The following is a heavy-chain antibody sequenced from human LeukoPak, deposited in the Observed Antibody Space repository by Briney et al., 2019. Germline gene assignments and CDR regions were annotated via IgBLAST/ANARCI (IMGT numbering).Heavy chain of an antibody. J-gene: IGHJ6*04. V-gene: IGHV4-34*01. CDR2: INHSGST. CDR3: ARGNIVVVPAAITLRLYGMDV. D-gene: IGHD2-2*01. Sequence: PSETLSLTCAVYGGSFSGYYWSWIRQPPGKGLEWIGEINHSGSTNYNPSLKSRVTISVDTSKDQFSLKLSSVTAADTAVYYCARGNIVVVPAAITLRLYGMDVWGKGTTVTVSS. CDR1: GGSFSGYY.